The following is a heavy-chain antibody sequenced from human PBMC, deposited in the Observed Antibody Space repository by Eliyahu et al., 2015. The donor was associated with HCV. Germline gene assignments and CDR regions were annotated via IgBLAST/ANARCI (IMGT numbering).Heavy chain of an antibody. D-gene: IGHD2-8*01. CDR3: ARGGVYFDL. J-gene: IGHJ2*01. CDR2: FYNSGAT. Sequence: QVQLQESGPGLVKPSETLSLTCPVSGGSIISXXWSWIRQPPGKGLEWIGSFYNSGATEYNPSLNSRVTISMDTSKNQFSLKLSSVTAADTAVYYCARGGVYFDLWGRDSLVTVSS. CDR1: GGSIISXX. V-gene: IGHV4-59*01.